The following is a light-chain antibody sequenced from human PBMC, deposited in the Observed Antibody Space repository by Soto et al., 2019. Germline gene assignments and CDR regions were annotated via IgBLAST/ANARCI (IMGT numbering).Light chain of an antibody. J-gene: IGKJ2*02. CDR2: AAS. V-gene: IGKV1-39*01. CDR3: QQSYSTPRT. CDR1: QSISSY. Sequence: DIQMTQSPSSLSASVGDRVTITCRASQSISSYLNWYQQKPGKAPKLLIYAASSLQSGVPSRFSGSGSGTDFTLNISSPQPEDFATYYCQQSYSTPRTFGQGTKLEIK.